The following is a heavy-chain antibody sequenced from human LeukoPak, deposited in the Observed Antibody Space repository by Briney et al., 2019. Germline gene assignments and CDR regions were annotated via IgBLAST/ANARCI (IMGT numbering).Heavy chain of an antibody. D-gene: IGHD3-3*01. V-gene: IGHV4-4*02. Sequence: SGTLSLTCAVSGGSISSSNWWSWVRQPPGKGLEWIGEIYHSGSTYYNPSLKSRVTISVDTSKNQFSLKLSSVTAADTAVYYCARVGAPTIFGVVISYYYYYYMDVWGKGTTVTVSS. CDR2: IYHSGST. CDR3: ARVGAPTIFGVVISYYYYYYMDV. J-gene: IGHJ6*03. CDR1: GGSISSSNW.